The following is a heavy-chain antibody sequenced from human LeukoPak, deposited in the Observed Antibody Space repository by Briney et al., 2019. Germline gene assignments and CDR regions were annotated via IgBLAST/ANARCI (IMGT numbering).Heavy chain of an antibody. Sequence: GGSLRLSCEVSGFTFSSYAMHWVRQAPGKGLEWVAVISYDGSNKYYADSVKGRFTISRDNSKNTLYLQMNSLRAEDTAVYYCARGELRFLEWSDFQHWGQGTLVTVSS. CDR1: GFTFSSYA. D-gene: IGHD3-3*01. J-gene: IGHJ1*01. CDR3: ARGELRFLEWSDFQH. CDR2: ISYDGSNK. V-gene: IGHV3-30*04.